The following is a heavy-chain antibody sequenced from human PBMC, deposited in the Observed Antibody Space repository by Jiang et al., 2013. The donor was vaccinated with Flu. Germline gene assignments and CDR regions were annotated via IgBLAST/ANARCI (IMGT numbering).Heavy chain of an antibody. D-gene: IGHD1-20*01. CDR3: ARNLITGSYGMDV. J-gene: IGHJ6*02. V-gene: IGHV4-61*02. Sequence: YGSGLVKPSQTLSLTCIVSGDSISSGRYYWSWIRQPAGRGLEWIGRISTSGNTDYSPSLRSRLTISVDTSKNTFSLKLSSVTAADTAVYYCARNLITGSYGMDVWGQGTTVTVSS. CDR2: ISTSGNT. CDR1: GDSISSGRYY.